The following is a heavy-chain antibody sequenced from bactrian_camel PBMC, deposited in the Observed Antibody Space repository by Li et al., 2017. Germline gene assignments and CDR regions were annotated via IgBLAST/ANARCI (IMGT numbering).Heavy chain of an antibody. J-gene: IGHJ4*01. CDR3: ILTYYTGFPYEYNY. V-gene: IGHV3S1*01. D-gene: IGHD2*01. Sequence: HVQLVESGGDLVQPGGSLRLSCTASGFRISTYWIFWVRQAPGQGLEWVSTINNEGTSTSYSDLVKGRFTISRDNAKNTLYLQLNSLKTEDTAMYFCILTYYTGFPYEYNYWGQGTQVTVS. CDR2: INNEGTST. CDR1: GFRISTYW.